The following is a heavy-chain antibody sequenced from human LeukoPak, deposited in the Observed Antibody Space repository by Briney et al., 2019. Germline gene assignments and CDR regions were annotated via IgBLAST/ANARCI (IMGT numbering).Heavy chain of an antibody. J-gene: IGHJ4*02. CDR3: ARASHDYGDYSHFDY. D-gene: IGHD4-17*01. CDR2: IYHSGST. Sequence: SETLSLTCAVSGDSISSSNWWSWVRQPPGKGLEWIGEIYHSGSTNYNPSLKSRVTISVDKSKNQFSLKLSSVTAADTAVYYCARASHDYGDYSHFDYWGQGTLVTVSS. CDR1: GDSISSSNW. V-gene: IGHV4-4*02.